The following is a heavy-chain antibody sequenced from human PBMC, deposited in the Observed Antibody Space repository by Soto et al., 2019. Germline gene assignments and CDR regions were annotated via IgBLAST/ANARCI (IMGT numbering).Heavy chain of an antibody. J-gene: IGHJ4*02. V-gene: IGHV4-59*01. Sequence: QVQLQESGPGLVKPSETLSLTCTVSGGSISSYYWSWIRQPPGKGLEWIGYIYYSGSTNYNPSLQSRVTRSVDTSKNQFALKLSSVTAADTAVYYCARDVEMAAYFDYWGQGTLVTVSS. CDR2: IYYSGST. CDR3: ARDVEMAAYFDY. D-gene: IGHD6-19*01. CDR1: GGSISSYY.